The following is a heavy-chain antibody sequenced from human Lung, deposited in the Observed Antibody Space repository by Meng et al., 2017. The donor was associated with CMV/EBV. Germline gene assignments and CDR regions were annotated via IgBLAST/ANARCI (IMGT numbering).Heavy chain of an antibody. V-gene: IGHV4-34*01. CDR3: ARGYGPEGY. CDR2: INHSGST. J-gene: IGHJ4*02. CDR1: GGSFSTYY. Sequence: LSRTCAVYGGSFSTYYWSWIRQPPGKGLEWIGEINHSGSTNYNPSLKSRVTISVDTSKNQFSLKLRSVTAADTAVYYCARGYGPEGYWGQGTLVTVSS. D-gene: IGHD3-10*01.